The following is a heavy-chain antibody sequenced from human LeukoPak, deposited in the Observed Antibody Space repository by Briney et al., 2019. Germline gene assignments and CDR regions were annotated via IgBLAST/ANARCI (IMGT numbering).Heavy chain of an antibody. D-gene: IGHD3-22*01. CDR1: GGSISSYY. V-gene: IGHV4-34*01. J-gene: IGHJ4*02. CDR2: INHSGST. Sequence: SETLSLTCTVSGGSISSYYWSWIRQPPGKGLEWIGEINHSGSTNYNPSLKSRVTISVDTSKNQFSLKLSSVTAADTAVYYCASGGFDSSGYSFDYWGQGTLVTVSS. CDR3: ASGGFDSSGYSFDY.